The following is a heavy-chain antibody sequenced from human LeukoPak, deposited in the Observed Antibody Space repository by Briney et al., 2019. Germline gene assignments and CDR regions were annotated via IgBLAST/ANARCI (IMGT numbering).Heavy chain of an antibody. CDR1: GGSISSYY. Sequence: SETLSLTCTVSGGSISSYYWSWTRQPAGKGLEWIGRIYTSGSTNYNPSLKSRVTMSVDTSKNQFSLKLSSVTAADTAVYYRARDSEQSALDYWGQGTLVTVSS. CDR3: ARDSEQSALDY. V-gene: IGHV4-4*07. J-gene: IGHJ4*02. D-gene: IGHD6-19*01. CDR2: IYTSGST.